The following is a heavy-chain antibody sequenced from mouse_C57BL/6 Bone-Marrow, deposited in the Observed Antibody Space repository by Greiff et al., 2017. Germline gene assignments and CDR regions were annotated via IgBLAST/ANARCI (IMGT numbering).Heavy chain of an antibody. CDR3: ARWVLRLDYAMDY. Sequence: VQLQQSGAELVKPGASVKMSCKASGYTFTSYWLTWVKQRPGQGLEWIGDIYPGSGSTNYNEKFKSKATLTVDTSSSTAYMQLSSLTSEDSAVYYCARWVLRLDYAMDYWGQGTAVTVSS. D-gene: IGHD2-3*01. V-gene: IGHV1-55*01. J-gene: IGHJ4*01. CDR2: IYPGSGST. CDR1: GYTFTSYW.